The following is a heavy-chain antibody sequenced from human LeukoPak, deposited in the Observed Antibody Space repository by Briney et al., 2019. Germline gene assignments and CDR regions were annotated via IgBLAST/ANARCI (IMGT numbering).Heavy chain of an antibody. CDR3: VGLGENY. D-gene: IGHD3-10*01. J-gene: IGHJ4*02. V-gene: IGHV3-7*02. Sequence: QPGGSLRLSCAASGFTFRRYWMSWARQASGKGLEWVANIKQDGSEKYYVDSVKGRFTISRDNAKNSLYLQMNSLRAEDTAVYYCVGLGENYWGQGTLVTVSS. CDR2: IKQDGSEK. CDR1: GFTFRRYW.